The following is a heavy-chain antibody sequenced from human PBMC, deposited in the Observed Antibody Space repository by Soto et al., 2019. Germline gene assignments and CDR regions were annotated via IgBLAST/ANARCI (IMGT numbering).Heavy chain of an antibody. Sequence: VSLRLSCAASGFTFSAYAMSWVRQAPGKGLEWVSVISDSGGATYYADSVKGRFTISRDNSKNTLYLQMNSLRAEDTAVYYCARQDYSTTWYLKYWGQGT. V-gene: IGHV3-23*01. J-gene: IGHJ4*02. CDR3: ARQDYSTTWYLKY. CDR2: ISDSGGAT. D-gene: IGHD6-13*01. CDR1: GFTFSAYA.